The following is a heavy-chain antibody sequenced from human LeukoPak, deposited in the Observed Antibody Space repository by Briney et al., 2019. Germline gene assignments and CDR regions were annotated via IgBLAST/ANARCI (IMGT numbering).Heavy chain of an antibody. J-gene: IGHJ4*02. CDR2: IYPGDSDT. D-gene: IGHD1-14*01. V-gene: IGHV5-51*01. CDR3: AREGITREFDY. Sequence: GESLKISCKGSGYSFPTYWIGWVRQMPGKGLEWMGIIYPGDSDTKYSPSFRGRVTISADKSISTAYLQWSSLKASDTAMYYCAREGITREFDYWGQGTLVTVSS. CDR1: GYSFPTYW.